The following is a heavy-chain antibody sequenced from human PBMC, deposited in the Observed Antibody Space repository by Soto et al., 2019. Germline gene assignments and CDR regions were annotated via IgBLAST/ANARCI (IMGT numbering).Heavy chain of an antibody. Sequence: TGGSLILSCAASGFTFDSYSMNWVRQAPGKGLEWVSCISYSGNTIYYADSVKGRFTISRDNAKNSLSLQMNSLRDEDTAVYYCARGSSIVGALRPFDYWGQGILVTVSS. V-gene: IGHV3-48*02. J-gene: IGHJ4*02. CDR1: GFTFDSYS. CDR3: ARGSSIVGALRPFDY. D-gene: IGHD1-26*01. CDR2: ISYSGNTI.